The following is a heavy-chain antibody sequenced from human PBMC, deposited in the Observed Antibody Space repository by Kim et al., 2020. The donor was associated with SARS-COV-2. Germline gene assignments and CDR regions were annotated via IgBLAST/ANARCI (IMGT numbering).Heavy chain of an antibody. J-gene: IGHJ4*02. D-gene: IGHD2-8*01. CDR1: GFTFDDYA. CDR3: ANGAGENGV. CDR2: ISWNSGSI. Sequence: GGSLRLSCAASGFTFDDYAMHWVRQAPGKGLEWVSGISWNSGSIGYADSVKGRFTISRDNAKNSLYLQMNSLRAEDTALYYCANGAGENGVWGQGTLVTVSS. V-gene: IGHV3-9*01.